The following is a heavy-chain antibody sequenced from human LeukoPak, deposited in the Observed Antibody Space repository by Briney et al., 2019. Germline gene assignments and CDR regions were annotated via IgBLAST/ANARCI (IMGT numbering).Heavy chain of an antibody. CDR1: GFTFSNAW. V-gene: IGHV3-15*01. D-gene: IGHD3-9*01. J-gene: IGHJ4*02. CDR3: TTGDDILTGYVFDY. CDR2: IKSKTDGGTT. Sequence: PGGSLRLSCAASGFTFSNAWMSWVRQAPGKGLEWVGRIKSKTDGGTTDYAAPVKGRFTISRDHSKNTLYLQMNSLKTEDTAVYYCTTGDDILTGYVFDYWGQGTLVTVSS.